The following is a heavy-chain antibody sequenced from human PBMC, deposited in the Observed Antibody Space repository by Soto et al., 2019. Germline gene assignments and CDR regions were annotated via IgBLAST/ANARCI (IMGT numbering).Heavy chain of an antibody. CDR2: ISGSGFKK. V-gene: IGHV3-23*01. D-gene: IGHD1-26*01. Sequence: GGSLRLSCAASGFIFENFGMSWVRQAPGKGVEWISSISGSGFKKYYADSVKGRFTISRDNSKSTVYLELNNLSAEDTAVYHCAKNQGVELVPLATVDWFDPWGQGSVVTVSS. CDR3: AKNQGVELVPLATVDWFDP. J-gene: IGHJ5*02. CDR1: GFIFENFG.